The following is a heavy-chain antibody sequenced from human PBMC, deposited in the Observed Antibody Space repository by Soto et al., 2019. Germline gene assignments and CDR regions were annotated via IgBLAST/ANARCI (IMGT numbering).Heavy chain of an antibody. CDR3: ATHDDCGGGPCSGGRGSAP. V-gene: IGHV4-59*08. CDR2: IYYTGTT. J-gene: IGHJ5*02. D-gene: IGHD2-21*01. Sequence: SETLSLTCTVSGGSFSSYYWSWIRQPPGKGLEWIGYIYYTGTTKYNPSLESRVTISMDTSKNQFSLRLSSVTAADTAVYYCATHDDCGGGPCSGGRGSAPGGKGTLVPVSS. CDR1: GGSFSSYY.